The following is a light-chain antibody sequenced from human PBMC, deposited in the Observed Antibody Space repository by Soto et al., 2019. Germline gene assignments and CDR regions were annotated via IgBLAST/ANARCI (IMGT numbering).Light chain of an antibody. Sequence: YELTQPPSVSVAPGQTARITCGGTNIGSKSVHWYQQKPGQAPVLVVYDDSDRPSGIPERFSGSNSGNTATLTISRVEAGDEADYYCQVWDSSSDHVVFGGGTKLTVL. CDR2: DDS. V-gene: IGLV3-21*02. J-gene: IGLJ2*01. CDR3: QVWDSSSDHVV. CDR1: NIGSKS.